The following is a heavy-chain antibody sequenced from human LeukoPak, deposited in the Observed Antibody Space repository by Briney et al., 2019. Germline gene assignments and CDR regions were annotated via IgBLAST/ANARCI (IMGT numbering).Heavy chain of an antibody. V-gene: IGHV4-39*07. CDR3: ARPRGYSSDAFDI. CDR1: GGSISSSSYY. D-gene: IGHD5-12*01. CDR2: IYYSGST. Sequence: PSETLSLTCTVSGGSISSSSYYWGWIRQPPGKGLEWIGSIYYSGSTYYNPSLKSRVTISVDTSKNQFSLKLSSVTAADTAVYYCARPRGYSSDAFDIWGQGTMVTVSS. J-gene: IGHJ3*02.